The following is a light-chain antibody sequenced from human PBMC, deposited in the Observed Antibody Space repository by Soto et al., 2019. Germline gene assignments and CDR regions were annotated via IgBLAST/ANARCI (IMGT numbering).Light chain of an antibody. CDR1: QGISSY. J-gene: IGKJ5*01. V-gene: IGKV1-39*01. CDR2: AAS. Sequence: DIPMTQSPSSLSASVGDRVTITCRASQGISSYLSWYQQKPGKAPKFLIYAASSLQRGVPSRFSGSGSGTDFTLTISSPQPEDFATYYCHQSYSTPITFGQGTRLEIK. CDR3: HQSYSTPIT.